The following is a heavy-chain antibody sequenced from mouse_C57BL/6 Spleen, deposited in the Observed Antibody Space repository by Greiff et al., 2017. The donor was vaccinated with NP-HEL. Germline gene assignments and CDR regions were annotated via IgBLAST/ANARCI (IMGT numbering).Heavy chain of an antibody. CDR3: AREVYEY. J-gene: IGHJ2*01. CDR1: GYSITSGYY. D-gene: IGHD6-2*01. V-gene: IGHV3-6*01. Sequence: EVKLQESGPGLVKPSQSLSLTCSVTGYSITSGYYWNWIRQFPGNKLEWMGYISYDGSNNYNPSLKNRISITRDKSKNQFFLKLNSVTTEDTATYYCAREVYEYWGQGTTLTVSS. CDR2: ISYDGSN.